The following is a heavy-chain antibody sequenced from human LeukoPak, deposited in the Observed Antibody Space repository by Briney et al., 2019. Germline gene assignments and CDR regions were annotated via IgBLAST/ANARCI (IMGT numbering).Heavy chain of an antibody. Sequence: PGGSLRLSCAASGFTFSSYWMHWVRQAPGKGLVWVSRINSDGSSTSYADSVKGRFTISRDNAKNTLYLQMSSLTAEDTAVYYCAKDIHGDYGGLDYWGQGTLVTVSS. CDR3: AKDIHGDYGGLDY. J-gene: IGHJ4*02. V-gene: IGHV3-74*01. CDR1: GFTFSSYW. CDR2: INSDGSST. D-gene: IGHD4-17*01.